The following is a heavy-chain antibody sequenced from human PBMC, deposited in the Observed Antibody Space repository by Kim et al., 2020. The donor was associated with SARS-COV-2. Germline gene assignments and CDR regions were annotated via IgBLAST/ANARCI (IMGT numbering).Heavy chain of an antibody. CDR1: GFTFSSYG. CDR2: ISYDGSNK. CDR3: AKFSADYYDSSGYYYID. D-gene: IGHD3-22*01. V-gene: IGHV3-30*18. Sequence: GGSLRLSCAASGFTFSSYGMHWVRQAPGKGLEWVAVISYDGSNKYYADSVKGRFTISRDNSKNTLYLQMNSLRAEDTAVYYCAKFSADYYDSSGYYYID. J-gene: IGHJ4*01.